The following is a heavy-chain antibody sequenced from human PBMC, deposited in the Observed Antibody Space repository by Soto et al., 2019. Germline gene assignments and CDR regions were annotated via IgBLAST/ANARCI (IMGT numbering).Heavy chain of an antibody. J-gene: IGHJ4*02. CDR2: IYYRGSN. CDR3: ARGGYYDFWRGWGMDY. Sequence: QVQLQESGPGLVKPSQTLSLTCTVSGGSISSGGYYWSWIRQHPGQGLEWIGYIYYRGSNDYNPSLKSRLTISVDTSKNQFSLKLSSVTAADTAVYYGARGGYYDFWRGWGMDYWGQGTLVTVSS. V-gene: IGHV4-31*03. D-gene: IGHD3-3*01. CDR1: GGSISSGGYY.